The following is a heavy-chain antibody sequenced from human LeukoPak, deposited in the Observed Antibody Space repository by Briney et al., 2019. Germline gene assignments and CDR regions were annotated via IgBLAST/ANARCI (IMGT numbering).Heavy chain of an antibody. Sequence: ASVKVSCKASGYTFTGYYMHWVRQAPGQGLGWRGGINPKSGGTNYAQKFQGRVTMTRDTSISTAYMELSRLRSGDTAVYYCARFGSRYFDWLYANWFDPWGQGTLVTVSS. V-gene: IGHV1-2*02. J-gene: IGHJ5*02. CDR1: GYTFTGYY. D-gene: IGHD3-9*01. CDR2: INPKSGGT. CDR3: ARFGSRYFDWLYANWFDP.